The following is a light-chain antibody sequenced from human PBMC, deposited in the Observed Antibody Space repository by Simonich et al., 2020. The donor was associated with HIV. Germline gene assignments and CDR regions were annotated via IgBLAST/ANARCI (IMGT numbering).Light chain of an antibody. V-gene: IGKV4-1*01. CDR1: QSVLYSSNNKNY. CDR2: WAS. Sequence: DIVMTQSPDYLAVSLGERATINCKSSQSVLYSSNNKNYLAWYQQKPRQPPKLLIYWASTRQSGVPDRFSGSGSGTDFTLTISSLQAEDVAVYYCQQYYSTPLTFGPGTKVDIK. CDR3: QQYYSTPLT. J-gene: IGKJ3*01.